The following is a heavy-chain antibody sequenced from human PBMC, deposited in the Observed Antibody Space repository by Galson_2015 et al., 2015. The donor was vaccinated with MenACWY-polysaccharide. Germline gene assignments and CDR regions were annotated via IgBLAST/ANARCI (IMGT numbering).Heavy chain of an antibody. CDR1: SNF. V-gene: IGHV4-59*01. Sequence: SNFWSWIRQPPGKGLEWIGYAHYSGSTNYSPSLKSRVTMSVDTSKNQFSLSLSSVTAADTAVYYCAKRARVVVAVWYGMDVWGQGTTVTVSS. D-gene: IGHD2-15*01. J-gene: IGHJ6*02. CDR2: AHYSGST. CDR3: AKRARVVVAVWYGMDV.